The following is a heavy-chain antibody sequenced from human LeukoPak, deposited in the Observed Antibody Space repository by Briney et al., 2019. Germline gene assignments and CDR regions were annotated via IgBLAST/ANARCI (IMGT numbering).Heavy chain of an antibody. CDR1: GFPLSDAW. CDR2: ISWNSGSI. D-gene: IGHD3-22*01. V-gene: IGHV3-9*01. CDR3: AKADTYYYDSSGYYYGSYYFDY. J-gene: IGHJ4*02. Sequence: GGSLRLSCAVSGFPLSDAWMNWVRQAPGKGLEWVSGISWNSGSIGYADSVKGRFTISRDNAKNSLYLQMNSLRAEDTALYYCAKADTYYYDSSGYYYGSYYFDYWGQGTLVTVSS.